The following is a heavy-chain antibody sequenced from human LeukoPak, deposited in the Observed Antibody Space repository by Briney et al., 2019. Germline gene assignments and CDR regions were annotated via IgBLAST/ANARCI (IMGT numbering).Heavy chain of an antibody. CDR3: VRDGEYSYGIDFDY. V-gene: IGHV3-74*01. Sequence: GGSLRLSCAASGFTFSSYGMHWVRQAPGKGLMWVSRMNSDGSDTSYADSVKGRFTISRDNAKNTLYLQMNSLRAEDTAVYYCVRDGEYSYGIDFDYWGQGTLVTVSS. CDR1: GFTFSSYG. CDR2: MNSDGSDT. D-gene: IGHD5-18*01. J-gene: IGHJ4*02.